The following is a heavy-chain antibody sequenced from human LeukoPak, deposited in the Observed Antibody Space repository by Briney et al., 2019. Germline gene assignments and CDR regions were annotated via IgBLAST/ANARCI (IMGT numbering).Heavy chain of an antibody. CDR1: GFTLSSYG. CDR3: ARGAGRYYDSSGYYIDF. V-gene: IGHV3-30*02. Sequence: GGSLRLSCVASGFTLSSYGMHWVRQAPGKGLEWVAFLRYDGSNNYYAESAKGRFTISRDNSKNMLYLQMNSLRAEDTALYYCARGAGRYYDSSGYYIDFWGQGILVTVSS. D-gene: IGHD3-22*01. CDR2: LRYDGSNN. J-gene: IGHJ4*02.